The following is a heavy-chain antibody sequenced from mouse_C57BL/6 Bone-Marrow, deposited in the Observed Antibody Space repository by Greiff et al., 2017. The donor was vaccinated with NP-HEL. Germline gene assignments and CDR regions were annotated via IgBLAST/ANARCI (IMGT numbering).Heavy chain of an antibody. Sequence: EVKLMESGGGLVKPGGSLKLSCAASGFTFSSYAMSWVRQTPEKRLEWVATISDGGSYTYYPDNVKGRFTISRDNAKNNLYLQMSHLKSEDTAMYYCARGSSGYVRGYFDYWGQGTTLTVSS. CDR2: ISDGGSYT. V-gene: IGHV5-4*03. J-gene: IGHJ2*01. CDR3: ARGSSGYVRGYFDY. D-gene: IGHD3-2*02. CDR1: GFTFSSYA.